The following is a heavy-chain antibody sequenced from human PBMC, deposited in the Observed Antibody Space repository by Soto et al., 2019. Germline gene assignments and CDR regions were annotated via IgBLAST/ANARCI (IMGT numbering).Heavy chain of an antibody. J-gene: IGHJ4*02. V-gene: IGHV5-10-1*03. Sequence: EVQLVQSGAEVKKPGESLRISCKGSGYSFTSYWISWVRQMPGKGLEWMGRIDPSDSYTNYSPSFQGHVTISADKSISTAYLQWSSLKASDTAMYYCASRHTIAAARDYWGQGTLVTVSS. CDR2: IDPSDSYT. CDR3: ASRHTIAAARDY. D-gene: IGHD6-13*01. CDR1: GYSFTSYW.